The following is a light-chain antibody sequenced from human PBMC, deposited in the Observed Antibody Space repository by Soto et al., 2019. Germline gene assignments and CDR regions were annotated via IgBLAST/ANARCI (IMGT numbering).Light chain of an antibody. CDR1: QNVTNY. V-gene: IGKV3-11*01. J-gene: IGKJ4*01. Sequence: IELTQSRATLSLSPLERATISSRASQNVTNYLDWYQQKPGQAPSLLIYGASTRATDIPARFSGSGSGTDFTLTISSLEPEDFAVYYCQQRNSWPLTFGGGTKVDI. CDR3: QQRNSWPLT. CDR2: GAS.